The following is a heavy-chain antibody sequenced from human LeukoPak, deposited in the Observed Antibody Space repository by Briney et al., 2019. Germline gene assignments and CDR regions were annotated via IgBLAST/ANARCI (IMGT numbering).Heavy chain of an antibody. J-gene: IGHJ4*02. V-gene: IGHV3-23*01. CDR2: ISVAAVDI. D-gene: IGHD4-11*01. Sequence: PGGSLRLSCAAYEFSFSNYALTWVRQPPGKGLEWVSSISVAAVDINYADSVQGRFTISRDNSKNTLYLQVNSLRAEDTAVYYCAKAKSYYSNYDYWGQGTLVTVSS. CDR3: AKAKSYYSNYDY. CDR1: EFSFSNYA.